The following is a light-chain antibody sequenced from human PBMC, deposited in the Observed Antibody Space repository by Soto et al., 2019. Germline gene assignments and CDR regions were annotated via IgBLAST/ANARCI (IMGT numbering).Light chain of an antibody. CDR1: QSISSY. CDR3: QQYNSYSRT. J-gene: IGKJ1*01. Sequence: DIQMTQSPSSLPASVVDRVTVTFRASQSISSYLNWYQQKPGKAPKLLIYAASSLQSGVPSRFSGSGSGTEFTLTISSLQPDDFATYYCQQYNSYSRTFGQGTKVDI. V-gene: IGKV1-5*01. CDR2: AAS.